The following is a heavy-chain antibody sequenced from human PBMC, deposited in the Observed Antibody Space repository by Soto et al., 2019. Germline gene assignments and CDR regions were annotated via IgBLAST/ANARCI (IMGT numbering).Heavy chain of an antibody. V-gene: IGHV4-39*01. J-gene: IGHJ3*02. CDR2: IYYSGST. CDR3: ARRAYYDSSGNAFDI. Sequence: QLQLQESGPGLVKPSETLSLTCTVSGGSISSSSYYWGWIRQPPGKGLEWIGSIYYSGSTYYNPSLKRRVTISVDTSKNQFSLKLSSVTAADTAVYYCARRAYYDSSGNAFDIWGQGTMVTVSS. D-gene: IGHD3-22*01. CDR1: GGSISSSSYY.